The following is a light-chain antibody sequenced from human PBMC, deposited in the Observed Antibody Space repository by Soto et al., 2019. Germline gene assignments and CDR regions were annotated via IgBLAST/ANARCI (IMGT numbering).Light chain of an antibody. CDR1: SSDVGGYNF. V-gene: IGLV2-8*01. CDR2: EVN. Sequence: QSVLTQPPSASGSPGQSVTISCTGTSSDVGGYNFVSWYQQHPGKAPKLMIYEVNERPSGVPDRFSGSKSGNTASLTVSGLQAEDEADYYCSSYAGGNNLLFGGGTKVTVL. CDR3: SSYAGGNNLL. J-gene: IGLJ2*01.